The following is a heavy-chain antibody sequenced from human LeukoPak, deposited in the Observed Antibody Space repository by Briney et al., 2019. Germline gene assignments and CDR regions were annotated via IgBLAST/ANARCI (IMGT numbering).Heavy chain of an antibody. CDR2: ISGSGGST. CDR1: GFTFSSYA. Sequence: AGGSLRLSCAASGFTFSSYAMSWVRQAPGEGLEWVSAISGSGGSTYYADSVKGRFTISRDNSKSTLYLQMNSLRAEDTAVYYCAKDHPRPGIVDGNKFDYWGQGTLVTVSS. J-gene: IGHJ4*02. CDR3: AKDHPRPGIVDGNKFDY. V-gene: IGHV3-23*01. D-gene: IGHD1-26*01.